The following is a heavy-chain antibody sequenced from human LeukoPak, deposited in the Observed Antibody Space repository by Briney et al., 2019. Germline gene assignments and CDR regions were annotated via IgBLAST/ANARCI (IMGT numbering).Heavy chain of an antibody. CDR3: ARGGRKGYSSSVVLGY. V-gene: IGHV4-34*01. J-gene: IGHJ4*02. D-gene: IGHD6-6*01. Sequence: PSGTLSLTCAVYGGSFSGYYWSWLRQPPGKGLEWIGEINHSGSTNYNPSLKSRVTISVDTSKNQFSLKLSSVTAADTAVYYCARGGRKGYSSSVVLGYWGQGTLVTVSS. CDR2: INHSGST. CDR1: GGSFSGYY.